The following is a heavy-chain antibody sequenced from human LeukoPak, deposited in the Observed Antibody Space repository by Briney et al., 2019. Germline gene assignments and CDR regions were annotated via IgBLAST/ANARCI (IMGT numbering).Heavy chain of an antibody. CDR2: IVGNGGGI. CDR3: AKDRIPDGRYSIDF. J-gene: IGHJ4*02. V-gene: IGHV3-23*01. D-gene: IGHD5-24*01. CDR1: GFTFSTYA. Sequence: GGSLRLSCAASGFTFSTYAMDWVRQAPGKGLEWVSVIVGNGGGIDCADSVEGRFTISRDNSKNTLYLQMNSLRAEDTALYYCAKDRIPDGRYSIDFWGQGTLVIVSS.